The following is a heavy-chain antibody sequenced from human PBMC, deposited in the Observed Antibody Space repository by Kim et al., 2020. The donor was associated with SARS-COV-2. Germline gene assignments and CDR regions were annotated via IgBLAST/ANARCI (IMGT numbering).Heavy chain of an antibody. D-gene: IGHD6-19*01. Sequence: ASVKVSCKASGYTFTGYYMHWVRQAPGQGLEWMGWINPNSGGTNYAQKFQGRVTMTRDTSISTAYMELSRLRSDDTAVYYCARKSGVAVAATYYYYGMDVWGQGTTVTVSS. V-gene: IGHV1-2*02. CDR1: GYTFTGYY. CDR2: INPNSGGT. J-gene: IGHJ6*02. CDR3: ARKSGVAVAATYYYYGMDV.